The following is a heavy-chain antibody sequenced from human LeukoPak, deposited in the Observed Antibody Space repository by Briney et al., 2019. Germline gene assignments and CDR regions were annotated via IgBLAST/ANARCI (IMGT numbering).Heavy chain of an antibody. J-gene: IGHJ3*02. CDR1: GYSISSGYY. D-gene: IGHD3-22*01. V-gene: IGHV4-38-2*02. Sequence: SETLSLTCTVSGYSISSGYYWGWIRQPPGKGLEWIGSIYHSGSTYYNPSLKSRVTISVDTSKNQFSLKLSSVTAADTAVYYCARSDRFGGYYYDSSGYRAFDIWGQGTMVTVSS. CDR3: ARSDRFGGYYYDSSGYRAFDI. CDR2: IYHSGST.